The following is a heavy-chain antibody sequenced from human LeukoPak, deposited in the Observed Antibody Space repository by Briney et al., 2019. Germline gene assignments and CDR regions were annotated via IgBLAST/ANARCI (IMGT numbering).Heavy chain of an antibody. CDR3: ARNYDVLTGYPYYFDH. Sequence: GGSLRLSCAASGFTFSNYAMNWVRQAPGKGLDWVSSITAGGSFKYYADSVEGRFTISRDNAKNSLYLQMSSLTPEDTAVYYCARNYDVLTGYPYYFDHWGQGSLVTVSS. V-gene: IGHV3-21*01. J-gene: IGHJ4*02. CDR1: GFTFSNYA. CDR2: ITAGGSFK. D-gene: IGHD3-9*01.